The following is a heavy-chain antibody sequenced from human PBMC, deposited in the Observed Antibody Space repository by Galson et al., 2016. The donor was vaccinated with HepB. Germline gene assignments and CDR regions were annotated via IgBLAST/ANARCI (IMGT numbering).Heavy chain of an antibody. J-gene: IGHJ5*02. CDR1: GFTFWSQA. CDR3: ARQYYYDTSGYMNWFDP. V-gene: IGHV3-33*08. D-gene: IGHD3-22*01. CDR2: IWHDGSND. Sequence: SLRLSCAASGFTFWSQAMSWVRQAPGKGLEWVAVIWHDGSNDHYADSVKGRFTISRDNSKNTLYLQMNSLRAEDTAVYYCARQYYYDTSGYMNWFDPWGQGTLVTVSS.